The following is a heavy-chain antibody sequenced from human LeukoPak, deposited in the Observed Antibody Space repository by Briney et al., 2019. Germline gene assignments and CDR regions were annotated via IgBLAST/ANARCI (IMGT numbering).Heavy chain of an antibody. CDR3: ARRAVLRYFDWLDY. CDR1: GFTFSSYG. J-gene: IGHJ4*02. CDR2: IWYDGSNR. V-gene: IGHV3-33*01. D-gene: IGHD3-9*01. Sequence: GRSLRLSCAASGFTFSSYGMHWVRQAPGKGLEWVAVIWYDGSNRYYAASVKGRFTISRDNSKNTLYLQMNSLRAEDTAVYYCARRAVLRYFDWLDYWGQGTLVTVSS.